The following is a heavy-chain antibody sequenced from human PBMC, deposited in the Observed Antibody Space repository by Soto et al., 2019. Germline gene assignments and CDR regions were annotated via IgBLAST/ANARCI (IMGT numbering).Heavy chain of an antibody. Sequence: GASVKVSCKASGYTFTSYGISWVRQAPGQGLEWMGRIIPILGIANYAQKFQGRVTITADKSTSTAYMELSSLRSEDTAVYYCARDYYGSGSYYLDYYYYGMDVWGQGTTVTVSS. CDR2: IIPILGIA. V-gene: IGHV1-69*04. CDR3: ARDYYGSGSYYLDYYYYGMDV. D-gene: IGHD3-10*01. CDR1: GYTFTSYG. J-gene: IGHJ6*02.